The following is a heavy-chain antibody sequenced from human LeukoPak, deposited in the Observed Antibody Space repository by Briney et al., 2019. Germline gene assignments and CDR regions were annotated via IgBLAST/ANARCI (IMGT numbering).Heavy chain of an antibody. CDR1: GGSISSGDYY. CDR3: ARDLGGAFDI. CDR2: IYYSGST. V-gene: IGHV4-30-4*08. J-gene: IGHJ3*02. Sequence: SETLSLTCTVSGGSISSGDYYWSWIRQPPGTGLEWIGYIYYSGSTYYNPSLKSRVTISVDTSKNQFSLKLSSVTAADTAVYYCARDLGGAFDIWGQGTMVTVSS.